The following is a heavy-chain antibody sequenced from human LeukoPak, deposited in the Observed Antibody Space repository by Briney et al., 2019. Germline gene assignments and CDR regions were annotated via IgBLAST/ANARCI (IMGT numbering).Heavy chain of an antibody. V-gene: IGHV3-23*01. Sequence: QPGGSLRLSCAASGFTLSSYAMSWVRQAPGKGLEWVSVISGSGGSTYYADSVKGRFTISRDNSKNTLYLQMNSLRAEDTAIYYCAKDLQAYCSGGSCSAYVWGKGTTVTVSS. CDR3: AKDLQAYCSGGSCSAYV. CDR2: ISGSGGST. CDR1: GFTLSSYA. D-gene: IGHD2-15*01. J-gene: IGHJ6*04.